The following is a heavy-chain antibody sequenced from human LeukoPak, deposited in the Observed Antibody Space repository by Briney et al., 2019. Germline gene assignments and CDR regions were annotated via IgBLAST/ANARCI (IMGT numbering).Heavy chain of an antibody. CDR2: ISSSSTYI. V-gene: IGHV3-21*01. CDR3: AKSDTSGWPNFDY. D-gene: IGHD6-19*01. CDR1: GFTFSTYT. Sequence: GGSLRLSCAASGFTFSTYTMNWVRQAPGKGLEWVSSISSSSTYIYYADSMEGRFTISRDNAKNSLYLQINSLRAEDTAVYYCAKSDTSGWPNFDYWGQGTLVTVSS. J-gene: IGHJ4*02.